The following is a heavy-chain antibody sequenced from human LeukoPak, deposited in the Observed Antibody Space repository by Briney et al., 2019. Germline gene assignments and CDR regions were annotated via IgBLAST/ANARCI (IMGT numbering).Heavy chain of an antibody. CDR3: ARDLGIVGPIYYYYGMDV. V-gene: IGHV3-33*01. J-gene: IGHJ6*02. D-gene: IGHD1-26*01. Sequence: GGSLRLSCSASGFTFSSYGIHWVRQAPGKGLEWVAVIWYDGSNKYYADSVKGRFTISRDNSKNTLYLQMNSLRAEDTAVYYCARDLGIVGPIYYYYGMDVWGQGTTVTVSS. CDR1: GFTFSSYG. CDR2: IWYDGSNK.